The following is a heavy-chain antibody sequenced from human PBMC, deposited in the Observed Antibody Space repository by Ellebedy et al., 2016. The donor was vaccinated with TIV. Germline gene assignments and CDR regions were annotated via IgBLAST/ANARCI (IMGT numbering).Heavy chain of an antibody. CDR2: ISRSSIYI. CDR1: GFTFSNYT. D-gene: IGHD1/OR15-1a*01. CDR3: AGDTLSGTHNWFDP. Sequence: PGGSLRLSCAASGFTFSNYTMNWVRQAPGKGLEWVSSISRSSIYINYAEPVKGRFTISRDNTKSSLFLQMNGMKAEDTARYYCAGDTLSGTHNWFDPWGQGTLVTLSS. V-gene: IGHV3-21*01. J-gene: IGHJ5*02.